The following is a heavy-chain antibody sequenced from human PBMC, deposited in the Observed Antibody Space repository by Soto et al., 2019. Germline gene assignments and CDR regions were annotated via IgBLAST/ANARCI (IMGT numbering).Heavy chain of an antibody. J-gene: IGHJ3*02. CDR1: GFTFSSYG. CDR2: ISYDGSNK. V-gene: IGHV3-30*18. CDR3: AKLESILTPTNRDAFDI. D-gene: IGHD3-9*01. Sequence: QVQLVESGGGVVQPGRSLRLSCAASGFTFSSYGMHWVRQAPGKGLEWVAVISYDGSNKYYADSVKGRFTISRDNSKNPLYLQMNSLKAEDTAVYYCAKLESILTPTNRDAFDIWGPGTMVTVSS.